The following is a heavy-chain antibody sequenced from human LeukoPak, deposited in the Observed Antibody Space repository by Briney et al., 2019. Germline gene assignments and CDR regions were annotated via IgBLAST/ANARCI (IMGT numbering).Heavy chain of an antibody. CDR3: AREESGWFDP. D-gene: IGHD2/OR15-2a*01. CDR1: GGSISSGHYY. V-gene: IGHV4-61*02. J-gene: IGHJ5*02. CDR2: IYTSGST. Sequence: PSQTLSLTCNVSGGSISSGHYYWSWIRQPAGKGLEWIGRIYTSGSTNYNPSLKSRVTMSVDTSKNQFSLKLSSVTAADTAVYYCAREESGWFDPWGQGTLVTVSS.